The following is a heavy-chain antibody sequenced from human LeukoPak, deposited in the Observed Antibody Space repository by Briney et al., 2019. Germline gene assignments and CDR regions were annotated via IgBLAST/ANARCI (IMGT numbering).Heavy chain of an antibody. J-gene: IGHJ4*02. D-gene: IGHD5-12*01. Sequence: GGSLRLSCAASGFSFSVYWMHWVRQAPGKGPVWVSRIKTDGSITDYADFVKGRFTISRDDYKSTVYLQMKNLRAEDTAVYYCAKDGAWLRFDDWGQGILVTVSS. CDR2: IKTDGSIT. CDR3: AKDGAWLRFDD. V-gene: IGHV3-74*01. CDR1: GFSFSVYW.